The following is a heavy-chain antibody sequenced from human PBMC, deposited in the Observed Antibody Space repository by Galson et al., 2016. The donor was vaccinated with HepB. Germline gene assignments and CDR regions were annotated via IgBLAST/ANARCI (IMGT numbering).Heavy chain of an antibody. CDR2: ISYDGSNK. V-gene: IGHV3-30*04. Sequence: SLRLSCAASGFTFSSYAMHWVRQAPGKGLEWVAVISYDGSNKYYADSVKGRFTISRDNSKNALYLQMNSLRAEDTAVYYRARGVGYGSGSHFDYWGQGTLVTVSS. CDR1: GFTFSSYA. CDR3: ARGVGYGSGSHFDY. D-gene: IGHD3-10*01. J-gene: IGHJ4*02.